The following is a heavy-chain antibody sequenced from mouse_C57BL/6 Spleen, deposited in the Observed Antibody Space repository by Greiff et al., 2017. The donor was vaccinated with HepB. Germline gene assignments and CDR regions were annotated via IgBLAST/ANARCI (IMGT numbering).Heavy chain of an antibody. CDR1: GYTFTEYT. D-gene: IGHD2-4*01. Sequence: VQLQQSGAELVKPGASVKLSCKASGYTFTEYTIHWVKQRSGQGLEWIGWFYPGSGSIKYNEKFKDKATLTADKSSSTVYMELSRLTSEDSAVYFCARHEDRGIYYDPYWYFDVWGTGTTVTVSS. CDR3: ARHEDRGIYYDPYWYFDV. V-gene: IGHV1-62-2*01. J-gene: IGHJ1*03. CDR2: FYPGSGSI.